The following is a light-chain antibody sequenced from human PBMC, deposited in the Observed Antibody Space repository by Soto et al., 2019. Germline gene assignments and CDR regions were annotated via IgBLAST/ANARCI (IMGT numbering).Light chain of an antibody. CDR1: QYISSW. Sequence: DIQMTQSPSTLSASVGDRVTITCRASQYISSWLAWYQQKPGKAPNLLIYKPSILESGVPSRVSSSGSGTEYTLTICILQRDDFATYYCQQYNRQRTFGQGTKVEI. V-gene: IGKV1-5*03. CDR2: KPS. J-gene: IGKJ1*01. CDR3: QQYNRQRT.